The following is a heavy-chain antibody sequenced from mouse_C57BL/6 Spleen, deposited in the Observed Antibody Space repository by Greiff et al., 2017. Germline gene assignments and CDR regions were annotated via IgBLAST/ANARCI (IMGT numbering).Heavy chain of an antibody. J-gene: IGHJ1*03. CDR3: ARRGPIYYDYDEYFDV. CDR2: IDPANGNT. CDR1: GFNIKNTY. Sequence: VQLQQSVAELVRPGASVKLSCTASGFNIKNTYMHWVKQRPEQGLAWIGRIDPANGNTNSAPKFQGKATITADTSSNTAYLQLSSLTSEDTAIYYCARRGPIYYDYDEYFDVWGTGTTVTVSS. V-gene: IGHV14-3*01. D-gene: IGHD2-4*01.